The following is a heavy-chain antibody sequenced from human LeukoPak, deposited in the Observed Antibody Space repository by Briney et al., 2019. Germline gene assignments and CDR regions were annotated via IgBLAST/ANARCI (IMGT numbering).Heavy chain of an antibody. D-gene: IGHD2-15*01. CDR2: INPNSGGT. J-gene: IGHJ3*02. Sequence: ASVKVSCKASGYTFTGYYMHWVRRAPGQGLEWMGRINPNSGGTNYAQKFQGRVTMTRDTSISTAYMELSRLRSDDTAVYYCAFIPGRTDAFDIWGQGTMVTVSS. CDR3: AFIPGRTDAFDI. CDR1: GYTFTGYY. V-gene: IGHV1-2*06.